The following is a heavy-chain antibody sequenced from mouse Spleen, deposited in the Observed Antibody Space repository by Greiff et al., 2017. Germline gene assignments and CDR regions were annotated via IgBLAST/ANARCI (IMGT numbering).Heavy chain of an antibody. CDR1: GYSFTGYF. CDR3: ARGLLRGAMDY. CDR2: INPYNGDT. V-gene: IGHV1-20*01. Sequence: VQLQQSGPELVKPGASVKISCKASGYSFTGYFMNWVMQSHGKSLEWIGRINPYNGDTFYNQKFKGKATLTVDKSSSTAHMELRSLTSEDSAVYYCARGLLRGAMDYWGQGTSVTVSS. J-gene: IGHJ4*01. D-gene: IGHD1-1*01.